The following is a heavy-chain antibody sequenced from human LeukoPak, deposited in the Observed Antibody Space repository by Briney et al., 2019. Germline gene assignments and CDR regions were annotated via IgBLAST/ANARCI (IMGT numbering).Heavy chain of an antibody. V-gene: IGHV1-18*01. CDR2: ISAYNGNT. D-gene: IGHD5-18*01. CDR1: GYTFTSYG. J-gene: IGHJ5*02. CDR3: ARASVDTAYNWFDP. Sequence: ASVKVSCKASGYTFTSYGISWVRQAPGRGLEWMGWISAYNGNTNYAQKLQGRVTMTTDTSTSTAYMELRSLRSDDTAVYYCARASVDTAYNWFDPWGQGTLVTVSS.